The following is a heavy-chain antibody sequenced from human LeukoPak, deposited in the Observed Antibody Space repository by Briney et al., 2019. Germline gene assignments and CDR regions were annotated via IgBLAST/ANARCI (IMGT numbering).Heavy chain of an antibody. Sequence: GGSLRLSCAASGFTFSSYYMNWVRQAPGKGLEWVSSISSSSNYIYYTDSVKGRFTISRDNSKNSLYLQMNSLGAEDTAVYYCARALGYSWNDNYYYYMDVWGKGTTVTVSS. V-gene: IGHV3-21*01. CDR2: ISSSSNYI. J-gene: IGHJ6*03. CDR1: GFTFSSYY. CDR3: ARALGYSWNDNYYYYMDV. D-gene: IGHD1-20*01.